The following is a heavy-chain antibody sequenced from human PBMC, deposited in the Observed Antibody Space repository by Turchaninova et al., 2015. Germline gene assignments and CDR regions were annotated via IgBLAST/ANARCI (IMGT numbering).Heavy chain of an antibody. Sequence: QVQLVESGGGVVQPGRSMRLPCAASGCTFSGYGRRGVRQAPGKGLEWVAVIWDDGSNKYYADSVKGRFTISRDNSKNTLYLQMNSLRAEDTAVYYCARGGYQLLFGYWGQGTLVTVSS. V-gene: IGHV3-33*01. J-gene: IGHJ4*02. CDR1: GCTFSGYG. CDR3: ARGGYQLLFGY. CDR2: IWDDGSNK. D-gene: IGHD2-2*01.